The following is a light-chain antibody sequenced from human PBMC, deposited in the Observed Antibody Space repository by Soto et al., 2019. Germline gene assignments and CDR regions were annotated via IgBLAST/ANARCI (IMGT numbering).Light chain of an antibody. CDR1: QDIDGY. CDR3: QQLRSYPLT. CDR2: GPS. J-gene: IGKJ4*01. Sequence: IQLTQSPSSLSASVGDRVTITCRASQDIDGYFAWFQQKPGKAPKLLTYGPSTLESEGPSRFSGSASGTDFTLTSSSLQPEDFATYYGQQLRSYPLTFGGGTLVEI. V-gene: IGKV1-9*01.